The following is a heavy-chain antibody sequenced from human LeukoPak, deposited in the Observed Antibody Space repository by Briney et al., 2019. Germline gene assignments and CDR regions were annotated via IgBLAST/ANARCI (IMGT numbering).Heavy chain of an antibody. Sequence: SETLSLTCAVYGGSFSGCYWSWIRQPPGKGLEWIGEINHSGSTNYNPSLKSRVTISVDTSKNQFSLKLSSVTAADTAVYYCARGDDYGDELPPYYYGMDVWGQGTTVTVSS. CDR3: ARGDDYGDELPPYYYGMDV. V-gene: IGHV4-34*01. CDR1: GGSFSGCY. CDR2: INHSGST. J-gene: IGHJ6*02. D-gene: IGHD4-17*01.